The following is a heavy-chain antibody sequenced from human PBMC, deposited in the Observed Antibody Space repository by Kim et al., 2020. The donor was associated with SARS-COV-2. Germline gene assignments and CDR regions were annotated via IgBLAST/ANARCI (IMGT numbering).Heavy chain of an antibody. CDR3: ARDRKMRFGELSYQPFDP. D-gene: IGHD3-10*01. Sequence: SVKVSCKASGGTFSSYAISWVRQAPGQGLEWMGGIIPIFGTANYAQKFQGRVTITADESTSTAYMELSSLRSEDTAVYYCARDRKMRFGELSYQPFDPWGQGTLVTVSS. CDR1: GGTFSSYA. J-gene: IGHJ5*02. CDR2: IIPIFGTA. V-gene: IGHV1-69*13.